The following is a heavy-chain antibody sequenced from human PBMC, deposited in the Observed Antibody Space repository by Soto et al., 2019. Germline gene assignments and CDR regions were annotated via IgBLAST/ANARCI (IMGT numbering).Heavy chain of an antibody. Sequence: SETLSLTCAVSGGSISSGGYSWSGIRQPPGKGLEGIGEVNHGGSTHYNPSLKSRVSISVDTSKKQFSLNLTFVTAADTAVYYCAREWWSGSLIGGSLGGEGTLVTVSS. CDR3: AREWWSGSLIGGSL. CDR2: VNHGGST. CDR1: GGSISSGGYS. J-gene: IGHJ4*02. V-gene: IGHV4-30-2*01. D-gene: IGHD3-3*01.